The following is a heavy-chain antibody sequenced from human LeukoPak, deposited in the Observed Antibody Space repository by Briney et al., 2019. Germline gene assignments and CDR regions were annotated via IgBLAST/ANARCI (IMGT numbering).Heavy chain of an antibody. V-gene: IGHV4-39*07. Sequence: SETLSLTCTVSGGSISSSTYYWGWIRQPPGKGLEWIGSIYYSGSTNYNPSLKSRVTISVDTSKNQFSLKLSSVTAADTAVYYCARDMDPDYGGYFDYWGQGTLVTVSS. CDR3: ARDMDPDYGGYFDY. J-gene: IGHJ4*03. CDR1: GGSISSSTYY. D-gene: IGHD4-17*01. CDR2: IYYSGST.